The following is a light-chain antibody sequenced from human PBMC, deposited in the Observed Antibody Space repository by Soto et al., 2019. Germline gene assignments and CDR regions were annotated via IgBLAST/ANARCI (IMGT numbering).Light chain of an antibody. CDR3: QQYNNWPT. V-gene: IGKV3-15*01. CDR1: QSVSSN. J-gene: IGKJ1*01. CDR2: GAS. Sequence: EIVLTQSQATVSVSPGERATLSCRASQSVSSNLAWYQQKPGQAPRLLIYGASTRATGIPARFSGSESGTEFTLTISSLQLEEVGVYDRQQYNNWPTFWQGTKGDIK.